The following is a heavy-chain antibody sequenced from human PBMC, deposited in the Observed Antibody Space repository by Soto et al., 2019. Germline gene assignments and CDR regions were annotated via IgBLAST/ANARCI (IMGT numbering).Heavy chain of an antibody. Sequence: EVQLVESGGGLVQPGGSLRLSCAASGFTFRNYWMHWVRQAPGKGLVWVSRINSDGTRTNYADSVKGRFTISRDNAENTLYLQMNSLTAEDTAVYYCARVAVGYYYMDVWGKGTTVTVSS. J-gene: IGHJ6*03. CDR2: INSDGTRT. CDR1: GFTFRNYW. CDR3: ARVAVGYYYMDV. V-gene: IGHV3-74*01.